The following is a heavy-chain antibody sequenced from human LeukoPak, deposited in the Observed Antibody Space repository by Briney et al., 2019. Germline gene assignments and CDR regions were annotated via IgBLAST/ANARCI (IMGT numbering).Heavy chain of an antibody. CDR2: INYSGST. Sequence: SETLSLTCAVYGGSFRGYYWSWIRQPPGKGLEWIGEINYSGSTNYNPSLKSRVTISVDTSKNQFSLEVSSVTAADTAVYYCARLIPPFGPGSPHPHQFDSWGQGTLVIVPS. D-gene: IGHD3-10*01. CDR1: GGSFRGYY. CDR3: ARLIPPFGPGSPHPHQFDS. V-gene: IGHV4-34*01. J-gene: IGHJ4*02.